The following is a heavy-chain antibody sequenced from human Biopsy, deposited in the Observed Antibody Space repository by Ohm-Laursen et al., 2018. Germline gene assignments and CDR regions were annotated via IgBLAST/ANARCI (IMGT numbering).Heavy chain of an antibody. CDR3: ARQVDFWSGYVDY. CDR2: IFYGGIT. J-gene: IGHJ4*02. CDR1: GGSISSETNY. Sequence: SETLSLTCTVSGGSISSETNYWGWIRHPPGKGLEWIGSIFYGGITYYNPSLKSRVTISVDTSKNQFSLNLSSVTGADTAVYYCARQVDFWSGYVDYWGQGTLVTVSS. V-gene: IGHV4-39*01. D-gene: IGHD3-3*01.